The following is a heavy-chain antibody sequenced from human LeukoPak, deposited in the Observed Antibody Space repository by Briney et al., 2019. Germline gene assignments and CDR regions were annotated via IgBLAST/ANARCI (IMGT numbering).Heavy chain of an antibody. V-gene: IGHV3-53*01. CDR1: GFSVSDNY. CDR3: ARAKGDPYYNFWSGYYPSLYYFDY. CDR2: IYSGGST. J-gene: IGHJ4*02. D-gene: IGHD3-3*01. Sequence: PGGSLRLSCATSGFSVSDNYMTWVRQAPGKGLEWVSVIYSGGSTYYADSVKGRFTISRDNSKNTLYLQMNSLRAEDTAVYYCARAKGDPYYNFWSGYYPSLYYFDYWGQGTLVTVSS.